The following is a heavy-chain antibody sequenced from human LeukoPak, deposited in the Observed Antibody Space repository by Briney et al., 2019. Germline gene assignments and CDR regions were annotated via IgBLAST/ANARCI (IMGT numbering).Heavy chain of an antibody. J-gene: IGHJ5*02. D-gene: IGHD2-15*01. Sequence: ASVKVSCKASGYTFTSYYMHWVRQAPGQGLEWMGIINPSGGSTSYAQKFQGRVTMTRDTSTSTVYMELSSLRSEDTAVYYCARGEIVVVVGATEGWFDPWGQGTLVTVSS. V-gene: IGHV1-46*01. CDR2: INPSGGST. CDR3: ARGEIVVVVGATEGWFDP. CDR1: GYTFTSYY.